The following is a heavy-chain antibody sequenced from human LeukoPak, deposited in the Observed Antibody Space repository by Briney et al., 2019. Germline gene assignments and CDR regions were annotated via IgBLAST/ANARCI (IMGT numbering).Heavy chain of an antibody. CDR2: ISHNGNND. CDR1: GFTFSNYA. V-gene: IGHV3-30*04. CDR3: ARDLRSRAVGGGFDI. D-gene: IGHD6-19*01. Sequence: GGSLRLSCAASGFTFSNYAMHWVRQAPGKGLEWVAVISHNGNNDYYPDSVKGRFTISRDNSKNTLHLQVNSLRAEDTAVYYCARDLRSRAVGGGFDIWGQGTMVTVSS. J-gene: IGHJ3*02.